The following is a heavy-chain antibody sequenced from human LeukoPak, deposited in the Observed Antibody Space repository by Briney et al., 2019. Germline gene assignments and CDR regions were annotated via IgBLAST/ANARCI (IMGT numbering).Heavy chain of an antibody. Sequence: SETLSLTCSVSGGSIKGGGVFWNWDRQHPGKGLEWIGHIYYSGSTSYNPSVKSRVTISVDTSKNQFSLKLTSVTAADTAMYYCARDHGRSYNYGSDALDIWGQGTLVIVSA. D-gene: IGHD5-18*01. CDR3: ARDHGRSYNYGSDALDI. J-gene: IGHJ3*02. CDR2: IYYSGST. CDR1: GGSIKGGGVF. V-gene: IGHV4-31*03.